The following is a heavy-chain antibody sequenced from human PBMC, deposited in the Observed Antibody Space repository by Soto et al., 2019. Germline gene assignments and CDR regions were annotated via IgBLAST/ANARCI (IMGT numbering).Heavy chain of an antibody. CDR3: ATIGCGGDCSNYYYGMDV. D-gene: IGHD2-21*02. J-gene: IGHJ6*02. CDR2: FDPEDGET. Sequence: ASVKVSCKASGYTLTELSMHWVRQAPGKGLEWMGGFDPEDGETIYAQKFQGRVTMTEDTSTDTAYMELSSLRSEDTAVYYCATIGCGGDCSNYYYGMDVWGQGTTVTVSS. V-gene: IGHV1-24*01. CDR1: GYTLTELS.